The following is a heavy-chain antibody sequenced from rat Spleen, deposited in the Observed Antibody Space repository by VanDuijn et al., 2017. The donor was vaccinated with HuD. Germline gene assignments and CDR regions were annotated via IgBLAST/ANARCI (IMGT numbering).Heavy chain of an antibody. J-gene: IGHJ1*01. CDR1: GFNFSDYG. D-gene: IGHD1-11*01. CDR2: IHYEGSST. CDR3: ARRPSSGGYDF. Sequence: EVQLVESGGGLVQPGSPLKLSCAASGFNFSDYGMAWIRQAPGKGLEWVASIHYEGSSTYYGGSVKGRFTISRDNAKNTQYLQMDSLRSEDTATYYCARRPSSGGYDFWGPGTMVTVSS. V-gene: IGHV5-22*01.